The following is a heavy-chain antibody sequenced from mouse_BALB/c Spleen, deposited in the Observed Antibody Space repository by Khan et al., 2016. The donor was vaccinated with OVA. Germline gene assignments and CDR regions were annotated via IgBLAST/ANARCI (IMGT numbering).Heavy chain of an antibody. CDR3: ARDYYGTSWYFDV. V-gene: IGHV3-6*02. Sequence: EVQLQESGPGLVKPSQSLSLTCSVTGYSITSGYYWNWIRQFPGNKLEWMDYIRYDGSNNYNPSLKNRISITRDTSKNQSFLKLNSVTTEDTATYYCARDYYGTSWYFDVWGAGTTVTVSS. CDR2: IRYDGSN. D-gene: IGHD1-1*01. CDR1: GYSITSGYY. J-gene: IGHJ1*01.